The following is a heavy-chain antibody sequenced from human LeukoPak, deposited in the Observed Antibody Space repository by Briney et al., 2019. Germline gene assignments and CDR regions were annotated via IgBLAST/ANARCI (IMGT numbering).Heavy chain of an antibody. CDR2: IHYSWST. CDR3: ARVEEGYGSGRRENYYYYYMDV. V-gene: IGHV4-59*01. J-gene: IGHJ6*03. CDR1: GGSISNYY. Sequence: SETLSLTCSVSGGSISNYYWSWIRQPPGKGLEWMGYIHYSWSTNYNRSPKSRVNISVDTSKNQLSLKLSSVTAADTAVYYCARVEEGYGSGRRENYYYYYMDVWGKGTTVSISS. D-gene: IGHD3-10*01.